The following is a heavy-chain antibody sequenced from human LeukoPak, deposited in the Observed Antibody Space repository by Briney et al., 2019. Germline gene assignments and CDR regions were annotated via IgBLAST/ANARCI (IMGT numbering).Heavy chain of an antibody. V-gene: IGHV3-21*01. CDR1: GFSFSSFG. D-gene: IGHD2-21*02. J-gene: IGHJ4*02. CDR3: ARDSEAYCGGDCYFYFDY. Sequence: GGSLRLSCAVSGFSFSSFGMIWVRQAPGKGLEWLASISGSGDFIYYADLVKGRFTISKDNTKNSVHLQLTSLRAEDTAVYYCARDSEAYCGGDCYFYFDYWGQGTRVTVSS. CDR2: ISGSGDFI.